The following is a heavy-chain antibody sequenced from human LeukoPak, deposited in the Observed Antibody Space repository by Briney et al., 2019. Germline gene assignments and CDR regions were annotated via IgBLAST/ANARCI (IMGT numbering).Heavy chain of an antibody. Sequence: ASVKVSCKASGYTFTSYGISWVRQAPGQGLEWMGWISAYNGNTNYAQKLQGRVTMTTDTSTSTAYMELRSLRSDDTAVYYCARDGGYCSGGSCYTNYYYYYYMDVWGKGTTVTISS. D-gene: IGHD2-15*01. CDR1: GYTFTSYG. V-gene: IGHV1-18*01. CDR3: ARDGGYCSGGSCYTNYYYYYYMDV. CDR2: ISAYNGNT. J-gene: IGHJ6*03.